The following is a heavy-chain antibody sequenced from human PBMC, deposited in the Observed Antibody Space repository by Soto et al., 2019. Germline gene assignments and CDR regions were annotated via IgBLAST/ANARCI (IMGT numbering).Heavy chain of an antibody. Sequence: PSETLSLTCTVSGGSISSYYWSWIRQPPGKGLEWIGYIYYSGSTNYNPSLKSRVTISVDTSKNQFSLKLSSVTAADTAVYYCARGIYDFWSGYNYGMDVWGQGTTVTSP. CDR2: IYYSGST. V-gene: IGHV4-59*01. J-gene: IGHJ6*02. CDR1: GGSISSYY. D-gene: IGHD3-3*01. CDR3: ARGIYDFWSGYNYGMDV.